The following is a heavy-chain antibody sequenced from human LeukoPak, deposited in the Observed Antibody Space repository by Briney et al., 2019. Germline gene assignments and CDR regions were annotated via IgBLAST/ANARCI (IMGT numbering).Heavy chain of an antibody. Sequence: ASVKVSCKASGYTFTGYYMHWVRQAPGQGLEWMGWINPNSGGTNYAQKFQGRVTMTRDTSIRTAYMELSRLRSDDTAVYYCARESYRITMVRGVIGYWGQGTLVTVSS. V-gene: IGHV1-2*02. CDR3: ARESYRITMVRGVIGY. J-gene: IGHJ4*02. CDR1: GYTFTGYY. CDR2: INPNSGGT. D-gene: IGHD3-10*01.